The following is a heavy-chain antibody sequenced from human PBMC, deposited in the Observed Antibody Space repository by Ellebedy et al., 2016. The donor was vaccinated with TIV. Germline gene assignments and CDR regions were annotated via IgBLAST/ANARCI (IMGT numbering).Heavy chain of an antibody. CDR1: GYTFSSYY. J-gene: IGHJ4*02. Sequence: AASVKVSCKASGYTFSSYYMHWVRQAHGQGLEWMGIINPSGGSTTYAQNLKGRVTMTRDTSTTTVYMELSSLRSEDTAVYYCARARSSGWLHTPDYWGQGTLVIVSS. D-gene: IGHD6-19*01. V-gene: IGHV1-46*04. CDR2: INPSGGST. CDR3: ARARSSGWLHTPDY.